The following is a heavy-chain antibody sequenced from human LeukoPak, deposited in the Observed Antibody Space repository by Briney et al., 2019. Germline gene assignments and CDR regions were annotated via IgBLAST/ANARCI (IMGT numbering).Heavy chain of an antibody. Sequence: SETLSLTCTVSGGSISSYYWSWIRQPPRKGLEWIGYIYYSGSTNYNPSLKSRVTISVDTSKNQFSLKLSSVTAADTAVYYCARHGYYYDSSGYPLIDYWGQGTLVTVSS. V-gene: IGHV4-59*08. CDR2: IYYSGST. CDR3: ARHGYYYDSSGYPLIDY. J-gene: IGHJ4*02. CDR1: GGSISSYY. D-gene: IGHD3-22*01.